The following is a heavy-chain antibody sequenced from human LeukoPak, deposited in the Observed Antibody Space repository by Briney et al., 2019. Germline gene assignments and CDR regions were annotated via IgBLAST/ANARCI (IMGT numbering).Heavy chain of an antibody. CDR3: ARDVTRRVRKYYFDY. J-gene: IGHJ4*02. V-gene: IGHV4-34*01. D-gene: IGHD4-17*01. Sequence: PSETLSLTCAVYGGSFSGYYWSWIRQPPGKGLEWIGEINHSGSTNYNPSLKSRVTISVDTSKNQFSLKLSSVTAAGTAVYYCARDVTRRVRKYYFDYWGQGTLVTVSS. CDR2: INHSGST. CDR1: GGSFSGYY.